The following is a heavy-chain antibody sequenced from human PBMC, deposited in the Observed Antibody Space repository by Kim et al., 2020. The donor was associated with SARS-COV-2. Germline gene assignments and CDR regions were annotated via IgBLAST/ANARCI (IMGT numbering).Heavy chain of an antibody. Sequence: GGSLRLSCAAPGFTFSNYWMHWVRLAPGKGLVWVSRIYSDGTSANYADSVKGRFTISRDNAKNTLFLQMNNLTAEDTAVYYCARASSTSCFYWGQGTLVTGSS. D-gene: IGHD2-2*01. CDR3: ARASSTSCFY. V-gene: IGHV3-74*01. CDR2: IYSDGTSA. CDR1: GFTFSNYW. J-gene: IGHJ4*01.